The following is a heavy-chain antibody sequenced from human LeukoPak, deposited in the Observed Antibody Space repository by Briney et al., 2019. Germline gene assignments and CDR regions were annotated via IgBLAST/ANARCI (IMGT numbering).Heavy chain of an antibody. D-gene: IGHD7-27*01. Sequence: ASVKVSCKASGYTFTSYYIHWVRQAPGQGLEWMGWINPDSGGTIYVQKFQGRVTMTRDSPISTVYMELSRLSSDDTAVYYCARGPNWGLDYWGQGTLVTVSS. J-gene: IGHJ4*02. CDR3: ARGPNWGLDY. CDR2: INPDSGGT. CDR1: GYTFTSYY. V-gene: IGHV1-2*02.